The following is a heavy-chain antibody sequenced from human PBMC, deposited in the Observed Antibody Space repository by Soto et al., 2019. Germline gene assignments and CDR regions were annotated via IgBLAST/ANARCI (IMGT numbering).Heavy chain of an antibody. D-gene: IGHD2-15*01. CDR1: GFTFSNVW. CDR3: TAGYCSGGSCYSVVY. J-gene: IGHJ4*02. V-gene: IGHV3-15*01. Sequence: GGSLRLSCAASGFTFSNVWMSWVRQAPGKGLEWVGRIKRRADGGTTDYATPVRGRFTVSRDDSKNTLYLQMNSLKTEDTAVYYCTAGYCSGGSCYSVVYWGQGTLVTVSS. CDR2: IKRRADGGTT.